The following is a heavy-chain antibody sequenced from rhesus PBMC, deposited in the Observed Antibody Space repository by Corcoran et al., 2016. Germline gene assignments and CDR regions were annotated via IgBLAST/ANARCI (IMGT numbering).Heavy chain of an antibody. CDR1: GGSISGYYL. V-gene: IGHV4S7*01. CDR3: ARVDTAGTGWDY. CDR2: IYGGSGST. Sequence: QVQLQESGPGVVKPSETLSLTCAVSGGSISGYYLWSWLRQPPGKGLEWIGYIYGGSGSTRYNPSLKSRVIISIDTAKNQFSLKLSSVTAADTAVYYCARVDTAGTGWDYWGQGVLVTVSS. D-gene: IGHD5-24*01. J-gene: IGHJ4*01.